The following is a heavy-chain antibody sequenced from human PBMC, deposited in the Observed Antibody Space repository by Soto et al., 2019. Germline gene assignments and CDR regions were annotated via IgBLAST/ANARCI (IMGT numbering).Heavy chain of an antibody. Sequence: QVQLQESGPGLVKPSETLSLTCTVSGGSISSYYWSWIRQPPGKGLEWIGYIYYSGSTNYNPSLKRRVTISVDTSKNLFSLKLSSVTAADTAVYYCARLIGYCSGGSCPLFDYWGQGTLVTVSS. V-gene: IGHV4-59*01. CDR3: ARLIGYCSGGSCPLFDY. CDR2: IYYSGST. CDR1: GGSISSYY. J-gene: IGHJ4*02. D-gene: IGHD2-15*01.